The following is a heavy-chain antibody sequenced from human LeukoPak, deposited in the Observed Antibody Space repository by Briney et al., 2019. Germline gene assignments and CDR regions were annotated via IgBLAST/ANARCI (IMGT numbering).Heavy chain of an antibody. D-gene: IGHD3-10*01. J-gene: IGHJ4*02. CDR1: GYTFTSYY. CDR2: INPSGGST. Sequence: GASVKVSCKASGYTFTSYYMHWVRQAPGQGLEWMGIINPSGGSTSYAQKFQGRVTMTRDMSTSTVYMELSSLRSEDTAVYYCARDLDYYGSGSSRPHFDYWGQGTLVTVSS. V-gene: IGHV1-46*01. CDR3: ARDLDYYGSGSSRPHFDY.